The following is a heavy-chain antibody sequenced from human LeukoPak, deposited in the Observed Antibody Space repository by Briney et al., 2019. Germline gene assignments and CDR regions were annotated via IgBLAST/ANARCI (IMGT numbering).Heavy chain of an antibody. CDR2: ISYDGSNK. CDR1: GFTFSSYA. V-gene: IGHV3-30-3*01. CDR3: ARDPSGYSGYDFLGPGYFDY. D-gene: IGHD5-12*01. J-gene: IGHJ4*02. Sequence: GGSLRLSCAASGFTFSSYAMHWVRRAPGKGLEWVAVISYDGSNKYYADSVKGRFTISRDNSKNTLYPQLNSLRAEDTAVYYCARDPSGYSGYDFLGPGYFDYWGQGTLVTVSS.